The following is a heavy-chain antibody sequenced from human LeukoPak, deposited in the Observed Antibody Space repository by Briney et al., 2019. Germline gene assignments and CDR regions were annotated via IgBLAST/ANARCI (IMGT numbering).Heavy chain of an antibody. D-gene: IGHD6-13*01. V-gene: IGHV3-30*03. CDR2: ISHDGSTK. J-gene: IGHJ4*02. CDR1: GFIFSSYV. CDR3: VNIAATGPDY. Sequence: GRSLRLSCAASGFIFSSYVLHWVRQAPGKGLEWVAVISHDGSTKYYVDFVKGRFTISRDNSKNTLYLQMNSLRPEDTAVYYCVNIAATGPDYWGQGTLVTVSS.